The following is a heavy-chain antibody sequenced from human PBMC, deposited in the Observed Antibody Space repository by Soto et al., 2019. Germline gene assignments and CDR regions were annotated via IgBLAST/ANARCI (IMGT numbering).Heavy chain of an antibody. CDR2: IIPIFGTA. Sequence: SVKVSCKASGGTFSSYAISWVRQAPGQGLEWMGGIIPIFGTANYAQKFQGRVTITADESTSTAYMELSSLRSEDTAVYYCAFTSRFWSGYLPTLYGMDVWGQGTTVTVSS. V-gene: IGHV1-69*13. CDR3: AFTSRFWSGYLPTLYGMDV. J-gene: IGHJ6*02. D-gene: IGHD3-3*01. CDR1: GGTFSSYA.